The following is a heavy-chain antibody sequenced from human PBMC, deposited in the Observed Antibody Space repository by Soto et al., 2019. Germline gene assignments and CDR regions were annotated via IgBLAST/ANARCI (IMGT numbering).Heavy chain of an antibody. V-gene: IGHV3-30*18. J-gene: IGHJ4*02. D-gene: IGHD2-15*01. Sequence: QVQLVESGGGVVQPGRSLRLSCAASGFSFSNCGMHWVRQAPGKGLEWVAAISFDGNDKYYSESVKGRFTISRDNSKNTLFLQMNSLRVEDTAVYYCVKGSEVARQELDYWGQGTLVNVSS. CDR2: ISFDGNDK. CDR1: GFSFSNCG. CDR3: VKGSEVARQELDY.